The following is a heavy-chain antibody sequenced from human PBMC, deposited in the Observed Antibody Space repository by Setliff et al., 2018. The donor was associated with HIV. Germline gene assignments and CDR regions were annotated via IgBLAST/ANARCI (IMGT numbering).Heavy chain of an antibody. D-gene: IGHD3-22*01. CDR1: GYTFTNYA. CDR2: INAGNGNT. J-gene: IGHJ6*03. CDR3: ARVGKDSSGYYTSLDYYYYYMDV. Sequence: ASVKVSCKASGYTFTNYAMYWVRQAPGQRLEWMGWINAGNGNTKYSQKFQGRVTITRDTSASTAYMELSSLRSEDTAVYYSARVGKDSSGYYTSLDYYYYYMDVWGKGTTVTVSS. V-gene: IGHV1-3*01.